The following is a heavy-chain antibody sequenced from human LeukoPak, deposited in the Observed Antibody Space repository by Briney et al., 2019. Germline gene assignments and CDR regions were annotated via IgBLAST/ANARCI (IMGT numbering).Heavy chain of an antibody. Sequence: SETLSLTCAVYGGSFSDYYWNWIRQRPGKGLEWIGEVNHSGSTNYNPSLKSRVTISADTSKNQLSLKLSSVTAADTAVYYCARGSVVAARDHQNWFDPWGQGTLVTVSS. J-gene: IGHJ5*02. CDR1: GGSFSDYY. CDR2: VNHSGST. CDR3: ARGSVVAARDHQNWFDP. D-gene: IGHD2-15*01. V-gene: IGHV4-34*01.